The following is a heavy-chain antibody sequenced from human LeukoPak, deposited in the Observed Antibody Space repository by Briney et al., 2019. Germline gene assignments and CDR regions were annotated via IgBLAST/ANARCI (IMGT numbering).Heavy chain of an antibody. J-gene: IGHJ3*02. V-gene: IGHV6-1*01. CDR2: TYNRAKWYN. Sequence: SQTLSLTCAISGDSVSSNSAAWNWNRHSPSRGLEWLGRTYNRAKWYNDYAVSVKSRITISPDTSKNQFSLQLNSVTPEDTAVYYCARDSVPSIAVEPGGFDIWGQGTMVTVSS. CDR1: GDSVSSNSAA. D-gene: IGHD6-19*01. CDR3: ARDSVPSIAVEPGGFDI.